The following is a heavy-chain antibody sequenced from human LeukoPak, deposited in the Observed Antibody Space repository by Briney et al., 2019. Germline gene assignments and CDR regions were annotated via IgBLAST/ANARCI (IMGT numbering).Heavy chain of an antibody. CDR1: GFTFSSYS. CDR2: ISSSSSYI. V-gene: IGHV3-21*01. D-gene: IGHD6-19*01. J-gene: IGHJ4*02. CDR3: ARDLSSPTGIAVAGTGHDY. Sequence: GGSLRLSCAASGFTFSSYSMNWVRQAPGKGLEWVSSISSSSSYIYYADSVKGRFTISRDNAKNSLYLQMNSLRAEDTAVYYCARDLSSPTGIAVAGTGHDYWGQGTLVTVSS.